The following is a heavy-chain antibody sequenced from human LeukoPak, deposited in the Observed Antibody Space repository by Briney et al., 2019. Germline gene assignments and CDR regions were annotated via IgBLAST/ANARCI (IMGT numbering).Heavy chain of an antibody. CDR1: GGSFSGYY. CDR2: INHSGST. CDR3: ASEGYNDWPRADY. V-gene: IGHV4-34*01. D-gene: IGHD1-14*01. J-gene: IGHJ4*02. Sequence: PSETLSLTCAVYGGSFSGYYWSWIRQPPGKGLEWIGEINHSGSTNYNPSLKSRVTISVDTSKNQFSLKLSSVTAADTAVYYCASEGYNDWPRADYWGQGTLVTVSS.